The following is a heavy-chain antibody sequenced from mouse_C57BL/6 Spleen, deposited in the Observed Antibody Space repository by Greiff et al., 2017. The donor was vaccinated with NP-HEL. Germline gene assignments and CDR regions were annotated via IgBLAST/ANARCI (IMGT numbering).Heavy chain of an antibody. Sequence: EVNVVESGEGLVKPGGSLKLSCAASGFTFSSYAMSWVRQTPEKRLEWVAYISSGGDYIYYADTVKGRFTISRDNARNTLYLQMSSLKSEDTAMYYCTRRLYYGNYDYAMDYWGQGTSVTVSS. J-gene: IGHJ4*01. CDR1: GFTFSSYA. CDR3: TRRLYYGNYDYAMDY. CDR2: ISSGGDYI. V-gene: IGHV5S21*01. D-gene: IGHD2-1*01.